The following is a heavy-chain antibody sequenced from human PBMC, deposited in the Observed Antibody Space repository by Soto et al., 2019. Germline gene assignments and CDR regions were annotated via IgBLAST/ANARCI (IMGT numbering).Heavy chain of an antibody. CDR3: ARILGYCSSTSCYGTDVLDI. J-gene: IGHJ3*02. CDR1: GGSSISGGYY. V-gene: IGHV4-31*03. D-gene: IGHD2-2*01. Sequence: TLSLTCTVSGGSSISGGYYWSWIRKHPGKGLEWIGYIYYSGSTYYNPSLKSRVTISVDTSKNQFSLKLSSVTAADTAVYYCARILGYCSSTSCYGTDVLDIWGQGTMVTVSS. CDR2: IYYSGST.